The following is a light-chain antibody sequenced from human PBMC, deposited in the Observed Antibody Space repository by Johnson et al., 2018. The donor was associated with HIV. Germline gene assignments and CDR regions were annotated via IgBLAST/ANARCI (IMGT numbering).Light chain of an antibody. CDR1: SSNIGNNY. CDR2: ENN. CDR3: GTWDQSLNTGAV. V-gene: IGLV1-51*02. Sequence: QSVLTQPPSVSAAPGQKVTISCSGSSSNIGNNYVSWYQQLPGTAPKLLIYENNKLPSGLPDRFSGSKSGTSAPLGIAGLQTGDEADYYCGTWDQSLNTGAVFGTGTKVTVL. J-gene: IGLJ1*01.